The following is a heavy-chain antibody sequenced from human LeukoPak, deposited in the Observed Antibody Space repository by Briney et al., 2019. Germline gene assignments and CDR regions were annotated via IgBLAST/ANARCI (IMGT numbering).Heavy chain of an antibody. V-gene: IGHV1-69*01. CDR3: ARFGFWSGYSHPYYYYGMDV. CDR2: IIPIFGTA. Sequence: SVKVSCKASGGTSSSYAISWVRQAPGQGLEWMGGIIPIFGTANYAQKFQGRVTITADESTSTAYMELSSLRSEDTAVYYCARFGFWSGYSHPYYYYGMDVWGQGTTVTVSS. D-gene: IGHD3-3*01. J-gene: IGHJ6*02. CDR1: GGTSSSYA.